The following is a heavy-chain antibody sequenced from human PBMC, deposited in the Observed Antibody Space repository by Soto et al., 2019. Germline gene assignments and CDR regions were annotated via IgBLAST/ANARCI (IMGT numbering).Heavy chain of an antibody. CDR2: ISHSGST. CDR1: GGSFSGYF. Sequence: SETLSLTCAVYGGSFSGYFWTWFRQPPGKGLERIGEISHSGSTNYNPSLKSRVTISVDTSKNQFSLKLSSVTAADTAVYYCARRSGYDYDAFDIWGQGTMVTVSS. D-gene: IGHD5-12*01. CDR3: ARRSGYDYDAFDI. J-gene: IGHJ3*02. V-gene: IGHV4-34*01.